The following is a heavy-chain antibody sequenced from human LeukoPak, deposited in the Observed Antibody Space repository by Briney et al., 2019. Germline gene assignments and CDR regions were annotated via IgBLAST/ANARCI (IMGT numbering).Heavy chain of an antibody. Sequence: SETLSLTCTVSGGSISSSSYYWGWIRQPPGKGLEWIGSIYYSGSTYYNPSLKSRVTISVDTSKNQFSLKLSSVTAADTAVYYCARRYCDFWSGYYLFDYWGQGTLVTVSS. CDR1: GGSISSSSYY. V-gene: IGHV4-39*07. D-gene: IGHD3-3*01. J-gene: IGHJ4*02. CDR2: IYYSGST. CDR3: ARRYCDFWSGYYLFDY.